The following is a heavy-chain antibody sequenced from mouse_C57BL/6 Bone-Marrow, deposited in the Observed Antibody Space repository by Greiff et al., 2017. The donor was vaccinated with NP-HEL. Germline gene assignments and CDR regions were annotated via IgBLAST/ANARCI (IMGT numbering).Heavy chain of an antibody. CDR1: GYTFTDYY. CDR3: VRRRRAMDY. J-gene: IGHJ4*01. V-gene: IGHV1-26*01. Sequence: VQLQQSGPELVKPGASVKISCKASGYTFTDYYMNWVKQSHGKSLEWIGDINPNNGGTSYKQKFKGKATLTVDKSSSTAYMELRSLTSEDSAVYYCVRRRRAMDYWGQGTSVTVSS. CDR2: INPNNGGT.